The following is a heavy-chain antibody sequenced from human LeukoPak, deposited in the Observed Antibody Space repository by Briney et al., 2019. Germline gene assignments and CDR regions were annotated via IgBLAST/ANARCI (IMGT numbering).Heavy chain of an antibody. CDR3: GRRRDHDSSGYHVFDN. D-gene: IGHD3-22*01. J-gene: IGHJ4*02. CDR2: IYYSGNT. V-gene: IGHV4-39*01. Sequence: SETLSLTCTVSGGSISGSSHYWDWVRQPPGKGLEWIGSIYYSGNTYYNPSVKSRVIMSVDTSKNQFSLKLSSVTAADTAVYYCGRRRDHDSSGYHVFDNWGQGALVTVSS. CDR1: GGSISGSSHY.